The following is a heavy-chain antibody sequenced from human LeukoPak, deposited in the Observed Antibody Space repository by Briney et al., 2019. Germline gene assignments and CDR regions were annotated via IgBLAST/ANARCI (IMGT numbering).Heavy chain of an antibody. D-gene: IGHD3-10*01. J-gene: IGHJ4*02. CDR3: AKDSFTMVQGLADY. CDR2: ISGSGGST. V-gene: IGHV3-23*01. Sequence: GGSLRLSCAASGFTFSSYAMSWVRQAPGKGLEWVSAISGSGGSTYYADSVKGRFTISRDNSKNTLYLQMYSLRAEDTAVYHCAKDSFTMVQGLADYWGQGTLVTVSS. CDR1: GFTFSSYA.